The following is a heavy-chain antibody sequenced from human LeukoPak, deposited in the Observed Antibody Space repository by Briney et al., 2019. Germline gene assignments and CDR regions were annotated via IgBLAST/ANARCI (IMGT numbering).Heavy chain of an antibody. CDR3: AREGPRSTMVRGVRAFDI. CDR1: GGSISSYY. J-gene: IGHJ3*02. V-gene: IGHV4-59*01. CDR2: IYYSGSA. D-gene: IGHD3-10*01. Sequence: SETLSLTCTVSGGSISSYYWSWIRQPPGKGPEWIGYIYYSGSANYNPSLKSRVTISVDTSKNQFSLKLSSVTAADTAVYYCAREGPRSTMVRGVRAFDIWGQGTMVTVSS.